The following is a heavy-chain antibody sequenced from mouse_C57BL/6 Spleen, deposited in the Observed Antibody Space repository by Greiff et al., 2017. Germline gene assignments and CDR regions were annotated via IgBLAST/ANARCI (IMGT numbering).Heavy chain of an antibody. CDR1: GYTFTSYW. V-gene: IGHV1-52*01. D-gene: IGHD1-3*01. Sequence: QVQLQQPGAELVRPGSSVKLSCKASGYTFTSYWMHWVKQRPIQGLEWIGNIDPSDSETHYNQKFKDKATLTVDKSSSTAYMQLSSLTSEDSAVNYCARGGAHANYFAIDYWGQGTSVTVSS. CDR2: IDPSDSET. CDR3: ARGGAHANYFAIDY. J-gene: IGHJ4*01.